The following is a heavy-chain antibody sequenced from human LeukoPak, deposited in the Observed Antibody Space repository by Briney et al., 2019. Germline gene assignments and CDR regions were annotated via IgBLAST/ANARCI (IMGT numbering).Heavy chain of an antibody. CDR1: GFTFSSYA. CDR3: AKGVFCSGGSCYGTHFDY. D-gene: IGHD2-15*01. Sequence: PGGSLRLSCAASGFTFSSYAMSWVRQAPGKGLEWVSTITASGGTYYADSVKGRFTFSRDNYKSTLYLQMNSLRAEDTALYYCAKGVFCSGGSCYGTHFDYLGQGTLVTVSS. V-gene: IGHV3-23*01. J-gene: IGHJ4*02. CDR2: ITASGGT.